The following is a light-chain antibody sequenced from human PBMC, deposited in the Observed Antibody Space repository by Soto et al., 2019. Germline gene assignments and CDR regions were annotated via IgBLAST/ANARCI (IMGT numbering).Light chain of an antibody. CDR1: QSLLYRSKNKDY. Sequence: DIIMTQSPESLAVSLGERATINCKSSQSLLYRSKNKDYLAWYQQKPGQPPRLLIYWSSTRESGVSDRFSGSGSGTDFTLTVTSMQAEDVAVYYCQQYFTTPWTFGQGTKVDIK. CDR3: QQYFTTPWT. J-gene: IGKJ1*01. V-gene: IGKV4-1*01. CDR2: WSS.